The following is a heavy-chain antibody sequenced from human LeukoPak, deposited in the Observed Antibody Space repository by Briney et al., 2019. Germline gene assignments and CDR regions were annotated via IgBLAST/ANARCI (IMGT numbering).Heavy chain of an antibody. Sequence: SETLSLTCTVSGGSISTYYWSWIRQPPGKGLEWIGYIYYSGSTSYNPSLKSRVTISVDTSKNQFSLKLSSVTAADTAVYYCAREVALGSGSFDYWGQGTLVTVSS. CDR2: IYYSGST. V-gene: IGHV4-59*01. CDR3: AREVALGSGSFDY. CDR1: GGSISTYY. D-gene: IGHD1-26*01. J-gene: IGHJ4*02.